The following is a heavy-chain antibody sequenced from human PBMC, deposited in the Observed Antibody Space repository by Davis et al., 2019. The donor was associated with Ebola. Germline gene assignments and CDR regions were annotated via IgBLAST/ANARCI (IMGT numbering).Heavy chain of an antibody. CDR1: GFTFKSFY. V-gene: IGHV3-48*04. D-gene: IGHD3-9*01. CDR3: ARDAFSLSRYDTEDH. Sequence: GESLKISCAASGFTFKSFYMNWVRQAPGQGLEWVSYISGSATSTFYADSVKGRFTISRDNARDSLYLQMDSLRVEDTAIYYCARDAFSLSRYDTEDHWGQGTLVTVSS. CDR2: ISGSATST. J-gene: IGHJ4*02.